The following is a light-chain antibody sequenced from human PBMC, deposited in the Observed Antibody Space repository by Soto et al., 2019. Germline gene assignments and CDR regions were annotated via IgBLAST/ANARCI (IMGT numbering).Light chain of an antibody. J-gene: IGKJ1*01. CDR1: QSISSR. Sequence: DIQMTQSPSTLSASLGDRVTITCRASQSISSRLAWYQQKPGKAPKLLIYDASSLESGVPSRFSGSGSGTEFTLTISSLQPDDFATYYCQQYNSYWTFGQGTKVDIK. V-gene: IGKV1-5*01. CDR3: QQYNSYWT. CDR2: DAS.